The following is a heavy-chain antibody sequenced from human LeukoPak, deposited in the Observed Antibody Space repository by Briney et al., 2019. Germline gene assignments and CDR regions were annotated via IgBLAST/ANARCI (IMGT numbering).Heavy chain of an antibody. D-gene: IGHD3-22*01. CDR2: IIPIFGTA. J-gene: IGHJ4*02. V-gene: IGHV1-69*13. CDR3: ARARNYYDSGFLFDY. Sequence: GASVKVSCKASGYTFTSYDINWVRQAPGQGLEWMGGIIPIFGTANYAQKFQGRVTITADESTSTAYMELSSLRSEDTAVYYCARARNYYDSGFLFDYWGQGTLVTVSS. CDR1: GYTFTSYD.